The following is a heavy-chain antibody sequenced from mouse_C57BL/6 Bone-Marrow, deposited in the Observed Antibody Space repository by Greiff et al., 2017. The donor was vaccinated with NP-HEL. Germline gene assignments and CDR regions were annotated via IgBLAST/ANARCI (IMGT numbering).Heavy chain of an antibody. CDR1: GYTFTSYW. V-gene: IGHV1-72*01. CDR2: IDPNSGGT. J-gene: IGHJ3*01. CDR3: ARSSLHYYGSSYSAWFAY. D-gene: IGHD1-1*01. Sequence: VQLQQPGAELVKPGASVKLSCKASGYTFTSYWMHWVKQRPGRGLEWIGRIDPNSGGTKYNEKFKSKATMTVDKPSRTAYMQLSSLTSEDSAVYYCARSSLHYYGSSYSAWFAYWGQGTLVTVSA.